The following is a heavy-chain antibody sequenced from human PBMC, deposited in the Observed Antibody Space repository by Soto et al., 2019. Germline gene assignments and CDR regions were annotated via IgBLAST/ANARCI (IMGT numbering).Heavy chain of an antibody. CDR2: IRGFSPYT. CDR3: AKDRGLAESGRWSHYYYGMDV. V-gene: IGHV3-21*01. J-gene: IGHJ6*02. Sequence: EVQLVESGGGLVKPGGSLRLSCISSGFTFRTYTMNWVRQAPGKGLEWVSGIRGFSPYTFYAESVKGRFTISRDNAKNSLYLQMNSLRSEDTAVYYCAKDRGLAESGRWSHYYYGMDVWGQGTTVTVSS. D-gene: IGHD1-26*01. CDR1: GFTFRTYT.